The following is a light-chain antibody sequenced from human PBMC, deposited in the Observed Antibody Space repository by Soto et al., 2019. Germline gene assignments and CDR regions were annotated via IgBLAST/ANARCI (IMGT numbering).Light chain of an antibody. CDR1: QNISSY. CDR2: GAS. CDR3: QQYGSSVT. J-gene: IGKJ5*01. V-gene: IGKV3-20*01. Sequence: IVLTQSPGTLSLSPGKRATLSCRASQNISSYLAWYQQKPGPAPRLLIYGASSRATGIPDRFSGSGSGTDFTLTIRRLEPEDFAVYYCQQYGSSVTFGQGTRVEI.